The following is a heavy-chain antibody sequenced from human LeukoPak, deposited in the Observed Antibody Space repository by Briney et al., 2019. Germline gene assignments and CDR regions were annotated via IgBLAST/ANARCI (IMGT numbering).Heavy chain of an antibody. CDR3: AKDGHYSNFYFDY. CDR2: IKSDGSSP. Sequence: GGSLRLSCAASGFIFSSYWMHWVRQAPGKGPVWVPRIKSDGSSPSYADSVKGRFTISRDNAKNTVYLQMNSLRAEDTAAYYCAKDGHYSNFYFDYWGQGTLVTVSS. V-gene: IGHV3-74*01. D-gene: IGHD4-11*01. CDR1: GFIFSSYW. J-gene: IGHJ4*02.